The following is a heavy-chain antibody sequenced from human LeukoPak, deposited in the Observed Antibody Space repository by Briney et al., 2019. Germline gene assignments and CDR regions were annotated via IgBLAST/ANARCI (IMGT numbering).Heavy chain of an antibody. V-gene: IGHV1-8*02. CDR1: RYTSTDYD. J-gene: IGHJ4*02. Sequence: ASVKVSCETSRYTSTDYDVNWVRQAPGQGPEWMGWMNPNSGNTGYAQKFQGRVTMTRNTSTRTAYVELSSLRSDDTAVYYCAREVVPNYFDYWGQGTLVTVSS. CDR3: AREVVPNYFDY. CDR2: MNPNSGNT.